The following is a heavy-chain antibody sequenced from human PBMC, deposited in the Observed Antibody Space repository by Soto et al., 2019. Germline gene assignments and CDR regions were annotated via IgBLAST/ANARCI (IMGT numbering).Heavy chain of an antibody. V-gene: IGHV3-21*01. Sequence: ESGGGLVKSGGSLRLSCAASGFTFNTYSMNWVRQTPGTGLEWVASITTSSSFIYYADSVKDRFTISRDNAKNSLYLQMNSLRAEDTARYYCARASLTWLVAKYWYFDLWGRGTPVTVSS. CDR2: ITTSSSFI. J-gene: IGHJ2*01. CDR3: ARASLTWLVAKYWYFDL. CDR1: GFTFNTYS. D-gene: IGHD6-19*01.